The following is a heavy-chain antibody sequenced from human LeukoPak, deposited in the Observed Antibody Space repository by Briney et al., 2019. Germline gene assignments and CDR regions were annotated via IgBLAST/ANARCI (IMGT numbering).Heavy chain of an antibody. Sequence: PGGSLRLSCAASGFTFSSYSMNWVRQAPGKGLEWVAVISYDGSNKYYADSVKGRFTISRDNSKNTLYLQMNGLRAEDTAVYYCAREYSSGLYYFDYWGQGTLVTVSS. CDR2: ISYDGSNK. CDR3: AREYSSGLYYFDY. V-gene: IGHV3-30*03. J-gene: IGHJ4*02. CDR1: GFTFSSYS. D-gene: IGHD6-19*01.